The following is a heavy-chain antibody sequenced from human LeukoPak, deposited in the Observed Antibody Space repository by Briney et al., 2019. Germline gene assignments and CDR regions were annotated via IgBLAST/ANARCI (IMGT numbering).Heavy chain of an antibody. D-gene: IGHD6-13*01. Sequence: PSETLSLTCTVSGGSISSYYWSWIRQPPGKGLEWIGYIYTSGSTNYNPSLKSRVTISVDTSKNQFSLKLSSVTAADTAVYYCARHAMGSSWYYDYWGQGTLVTVSS. CDR1: GGSISSYY. V-gene: IGHV4-4*09. CDR3: ARHAMGSSWYYDY. J-gene: IGHJ4*02. CDR2: IYTSGST.